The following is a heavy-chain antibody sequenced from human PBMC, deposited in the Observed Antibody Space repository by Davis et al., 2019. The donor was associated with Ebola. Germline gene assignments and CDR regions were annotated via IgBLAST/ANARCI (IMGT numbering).Heavy chain of an antibody. V-gene: IGHV1-2*02. D-gene: IGHD5-12*01. J-gene: IGHJ3*02. Sequence: ASVKVSCKASGFTFTGHFIQWVRQAPGRGLEWMAWIHANEGNTKNAQKFQGRVTMSRDTSITTTYMELSRLTSDDTAVYYCARDPDILNLPPGNAYDIWGQGTMVTVSS. CDR3: ARDPDILNLPPGNAYDI. CDR2: IHANEGNT. CDR1: GFTFTGHF.